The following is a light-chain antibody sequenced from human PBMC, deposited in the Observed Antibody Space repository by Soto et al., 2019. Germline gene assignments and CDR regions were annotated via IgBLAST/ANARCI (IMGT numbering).Light chain of an antibody. V-gene: IGKV1-5*01. J-gene: IGKJ1*01. Sequence: DIQMTQSPSTLSASVGDRVTITCRASQSISSWLAWYQQKPGKAPKLLIYDASSLESGVPSRFSGSGSGTEFTLTISSLQPDDVATYYCQQYNSYTWTFGQGTQVEIK. CDR2: DAS. CDR1: QSISSW. CDR3: QQYNSYTWT.